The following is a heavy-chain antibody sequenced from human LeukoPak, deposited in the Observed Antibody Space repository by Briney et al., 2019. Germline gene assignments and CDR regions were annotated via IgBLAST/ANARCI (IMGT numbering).Heavy chain of an antibody. D-gene: IGHD1-26*01. Sequence: GRSLRLSCAASGFTFSSYGMHWVRQAPGKGLEWVAVISYDGSNKYYADSVKGRFTISRDNSKNTLYLQMNSLRAEDTAVYYCAKTHGGSYFLSTEYFRHWGQGTLVTVSS. V-gene: IGHV3-30*18. J-gene: IGHJ1*01. CDR2: ISYDGSNK. CDR3: AKTHGGSYFLSTEYFRH. CDR1: GFTFSSYG.